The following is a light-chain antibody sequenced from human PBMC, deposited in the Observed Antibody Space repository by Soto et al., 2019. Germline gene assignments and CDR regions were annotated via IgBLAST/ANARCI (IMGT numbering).Light chain of an antibody. CDR2: DVS. CDR3: CSYTTSNTRQIV. CDR1: SSDVGGYNY. V-gene: IGLV2-14*01. J-gene: IGLJ1*01. Sequence: QSVLTQPASLSGSPGQSITISCTGTSSDVGGYNYVSWYQQHPGKAPKFMIYDVSNRPSGVSNRFSGSKSGNTASLTISGLQAEDEADYYCCSYTTSNTRQIVFGTGTKVTV.